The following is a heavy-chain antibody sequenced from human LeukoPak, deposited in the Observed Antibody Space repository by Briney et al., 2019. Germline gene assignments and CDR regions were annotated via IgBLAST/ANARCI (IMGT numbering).Heavy chain of an antibody. CDR3: ARKGGSSCRL. V-gene: IGHV4-34*01. D-gene: IGHD6-13*01. Sequence: SETLSLTCAVYGGSFSGYYWSWIRQPPGKGLEWIGEINHSGSTNYNPSLKSRVTISVDTSKNQFSLKLSSVTAADTAVYYCARKGGSSCRLWGQGTLVTVSS. J-gene: IGHJ4*02. CDR1: GGSFSGYY. CDR2: INHSGST.